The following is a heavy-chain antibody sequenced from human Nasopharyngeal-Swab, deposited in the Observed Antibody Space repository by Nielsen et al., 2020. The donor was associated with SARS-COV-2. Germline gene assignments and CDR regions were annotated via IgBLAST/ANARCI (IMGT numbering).Heavy chain of an antibody. CDR1: GGTFSSYA. CDR3: AGGDDSLANSYY. V-gene: IGHV1-69*13. J-gene: IGHJ4*02. Sequence: SVKVSCKASGGTFSSYAVSWVRQAPGQGLEWMGGIIPIFGTANYAQKFQGRVTITADESTSTAYMELSSLRSEDTAVYYCAGGDDSLANSYYWGQGTLVTVSS. CDR2: IIPIFGTA. D-gene: IGHD3-22*01.